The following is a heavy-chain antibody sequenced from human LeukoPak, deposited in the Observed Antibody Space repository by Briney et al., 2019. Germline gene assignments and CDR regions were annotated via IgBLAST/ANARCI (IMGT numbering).Heavy chain of an antibody. J-gene: IGHJ6*03. CDR2: IKQGGSEK. D-gene: IGHD5-12*01. CDR1: GFTFSSYS. Sequence: GGSLRLSCAASGFTFSSYSMSWVRQAPGKGLEWVANIKQGGSEKYYVDSVKGRFTISRDNAKNSLYLQMNSLRAEDTAVYYCAREPGGYDSGYYYMDVWGKGTTVTVSS. V-gene: IGHV3-7*01. CDR3: AREPGGYDSGYYYMDV.